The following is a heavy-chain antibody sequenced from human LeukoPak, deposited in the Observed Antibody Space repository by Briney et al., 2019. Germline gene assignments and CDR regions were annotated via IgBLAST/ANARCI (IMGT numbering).Heavy chain of an antibody. Sequence: GGSLRLSCAASGFTFSSYAMSWVRQAPGKGLEWVSAISGSGGSTYYADSVKGRFTISRDNSKNTLYLQMDSLRAEDTAVCYCAKDQEWLPTSDYFDYWGQGTLVTVSS. V-gene: IGHV3-23*01. CDR3: AKDQEWLPTSDYFDY. CDR2: ISGSGGST. J-gene: IGHJ4*02. D-gene: IGHD6-19*01. CDR1: GFTFSSYA.